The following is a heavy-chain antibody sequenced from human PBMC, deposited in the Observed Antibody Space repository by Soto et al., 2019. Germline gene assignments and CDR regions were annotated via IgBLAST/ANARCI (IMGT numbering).Heavy chain of an antibody. Sequence: QVQLQESGPGLVKPSQTLSLTCTVSGGSISSGGYYWSWIRQHPGKGLEWIGYIYYSGSTYSNPSLKIRLTISXXTXKXXFSLKLSSVTAADTAVYYCARDRRDGYNSRYGMDVWGQGTTVTVSS. CDR2: IYYSGST. CDR3: ARDRRDGYNSRYGMDV. CDR1: GGSISSGGYY. V-gene: IGHV4-31*03. D-gene: IGHD5-12*01. J-gene: IGHJ6*02.